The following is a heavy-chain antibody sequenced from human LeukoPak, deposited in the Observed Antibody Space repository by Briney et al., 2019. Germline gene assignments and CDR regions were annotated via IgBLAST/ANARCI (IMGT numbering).Heavy chain of an antibody. J-gene: IGHJ4*02. CDR3: ARVRDDYFFDY. V-gene: IGHV4-31*03. D-gene: IGHD3-3*01. CDR1: GDSIGTSGYY. CDR2: IHYIGNT. Sequence: PSETLSLTCTVSGDSIGTSGYYWSWIRQHPGTGLEWIAYIHYIGNTYYNPSLESRVTMSVDTSSNQFSLNVASVTAADTAVYYCARVRDDYFFDYWGQGIPVTVSS.